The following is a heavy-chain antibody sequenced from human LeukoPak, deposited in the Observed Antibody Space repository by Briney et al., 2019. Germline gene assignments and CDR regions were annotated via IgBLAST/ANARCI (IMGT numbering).Heavy chain of an antibody. CDR2: ISSSSSYI. CDR1: GFTFSSYW. D-gene: IGHD3-10*01. Sequence: GGSLRLSCAASGFTFSSYWMSWVRQAPGKGLEWVSSISSSSSYIYYADSVKGRFTISRDNAKNSLYLQMSSLRAEDTAVYYCARGRAMVRGAASNWGQGTLVTVSS. J-gene: IGHJ4*02. V-gene: IGHV3-21*04. CDR3: ARGRAMVRGAASN.